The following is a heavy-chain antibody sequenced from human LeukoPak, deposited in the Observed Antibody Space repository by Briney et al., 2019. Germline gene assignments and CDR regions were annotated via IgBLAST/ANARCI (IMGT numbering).Heavy chain of an antibody. CDR3: AKDRSYYYDSNDAFDI. V-gene: IGHV3-23*01. CDR2: ISGSGGST. Sequence: PGGSLRLSCAASGFTFSSYAMSWVRQAPGRGLEWVSAISGSGGSTYYADSVKGRFTISRDNSKNTLYLQMNSLRAEDTAVYYCAKDRSYYYDSNDAFDIWGQGTMVTVSS. J-gene: IGHJ3*02. D-gene: IGHD3-22*01. CDR1: GFTFSSYA.